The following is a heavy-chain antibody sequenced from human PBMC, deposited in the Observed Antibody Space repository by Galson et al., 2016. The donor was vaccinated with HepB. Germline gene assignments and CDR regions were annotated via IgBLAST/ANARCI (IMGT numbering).Heavy chain of an antibody. CDR2: ITLTGSP. D-gene: IGHD3-16*01. J-gene: IGHJ4*02. CDR1: GESFSGSF. Sequence: LTCAVSGESFSGSFCTWIRQPPGKGLEWIGEITLTGSPNYTASLKSRDPISVDTSTSHFSMTLNSVTAADTAVYYCARCPRSDLPLGAYWGQGTLVTVSS. CDR3: ARCPRSDLPLGAY. V-gene: IGHV4-34*01.